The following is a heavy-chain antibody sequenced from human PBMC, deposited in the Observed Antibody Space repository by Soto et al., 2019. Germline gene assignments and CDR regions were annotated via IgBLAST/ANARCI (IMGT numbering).Heavy chain of an antibody. CDR2: IRSKAYGETT. CDR3: TRGFDSTASYPRFDY. D-gene: IGHD3-22*01. J-gene: IGHJ4*02. CDR1: GFTFGDYA. Sequence: EVHLVESGGGLVQPGRSLRLSCTASGFTFGDYAVSWFRQAPGKGLECVGFIRSKAYGETTEYAASVKGRFTISRDDSKCIAYLQMNSLKTEDTAIYYGTRGFDSTASYPRFDYWGQGTLVTVSS. V-gene: IGHV3-49*03.